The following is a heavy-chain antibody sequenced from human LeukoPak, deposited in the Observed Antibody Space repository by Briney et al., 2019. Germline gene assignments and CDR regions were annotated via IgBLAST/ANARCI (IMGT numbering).Heavy chain of an antibody. D-gene: IGHD3-3*01. CDR1: GYTFTSYY. Sequence: ASVKVSCKASGYTFTSYYMHWVRQAPGQGLEWMGIINPSGGSTSYAQKFQGRVTMTRDTSTSTVYMELSSLRSEDTAVYYCARVLRYYGFWTPEGYGMDVWGQGTTVTVSS. V-gene: IGHV1-46*01. CDR3: ARVLRYYGFWTPEGYGMDV. J-gene: IGHJ6*02. CDR2: INPSGGST.